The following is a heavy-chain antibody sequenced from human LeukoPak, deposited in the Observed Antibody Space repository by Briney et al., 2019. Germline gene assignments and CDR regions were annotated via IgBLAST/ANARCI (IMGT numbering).Heavy chain of an antibody. V-gene: IGHV4-34*01. D-gene: IGHD6-13*01. CDR1: GGSFSGYY. J-gene: IGHJ6*03. CDR3: ARAKVEQQLVPYYYYYYMDV. CDR2: INRSGST. Sequence: PSETLSLTCAVYGGSFSGYYWSWIRQPPGKGLEWIGEINRSGSTNYNPSLKSRVTISVDTSKNQFSLKLSSVTAADTAVYYCARAKVEQQLVPYYYYYYMDVWGKGTTVTVSS.